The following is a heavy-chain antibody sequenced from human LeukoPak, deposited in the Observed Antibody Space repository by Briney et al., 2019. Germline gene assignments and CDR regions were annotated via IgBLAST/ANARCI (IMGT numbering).Heavy chain of an antibody. J-gene: IGHJ4*02. CDR3: ARKFGSSYYFDY. CDR1: GFTFSSYW. Sequence: GGSLRLSCAASGFTFSSYWMHWVRQAPGKGLVWVSRINSDGSSTSYADSVKGRFTISRDNAKNTLYLQMNSLRAEDTAVYYCARKFGSSYYFDYWGQGTLVTVSS. D-gene: IGHD6-6*01. V-gene: IGHV3-74*01. CDR2: INSDGSST.